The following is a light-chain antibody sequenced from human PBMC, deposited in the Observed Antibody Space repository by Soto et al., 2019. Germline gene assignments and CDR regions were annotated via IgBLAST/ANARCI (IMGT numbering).Light chain of an antibody. V-gene: IGKV1-39*01. Sequence: DNQLTQSPSSLSAYLGDRVTITRRASLTTSIYLNWYQHKPGKAPRLLIYAASSLQSGVPSRFSGSGSGTDFTLTISSLQAEDFATYYCQQSYSAPPTFGQGTKVESK. CDR2: AAS. CDR3: QQSYSAPPT. CDR1: LTTSIY. J-gene: IGKJ1*01.